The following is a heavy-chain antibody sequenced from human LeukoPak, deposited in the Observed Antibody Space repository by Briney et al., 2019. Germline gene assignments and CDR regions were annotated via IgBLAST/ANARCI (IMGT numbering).Heavy chain of an antibody. D-gene: IGHD2-2*01. CDR2: INPCGGST. CDR1: GYTFTSYY. J-gene: IGHJ5*02. V-gene: IGHV1-46*01. Sequence: ASVKVSCKASGYTFTSYYMHWVRQAPGQGLEWMGIINPCGGSTSYAQKFQGRVTMTRDTSTSTVYMELSSLRSEDTAVYYCARDPADIVVVPAAPENWFDPWGQGTLVTVSS. CDR3: ARDPADIVVVPAAPENWFDP.